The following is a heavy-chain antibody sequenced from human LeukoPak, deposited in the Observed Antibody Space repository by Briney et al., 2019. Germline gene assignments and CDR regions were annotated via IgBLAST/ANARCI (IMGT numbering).Heavy chain of an antibody. Sequence: GGSLRLSCAASGFTFSTYVMSWVRQAPGKGLEWVSAISGGGGDSYYADSVKGRFTISRDNSKNTLCLQMDSLRAEDTATYYCAKARMFHYYYGLDVWGQGTTVTVSS. V-gene: IGHV3-23*01. D-gene: IGHD3-10*02. CDR3: AKARMFHYYYGLDV. CDR2: ISGGGGDS. CDR1: GFTFSTYV. J-gene: IGHJ6*02.